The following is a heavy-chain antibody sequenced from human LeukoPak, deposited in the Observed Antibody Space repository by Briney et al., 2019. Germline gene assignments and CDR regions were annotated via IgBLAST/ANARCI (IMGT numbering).Heavy chain of an antibody. J-gene: IGHJ4*02. Sequence: GGSLRLSCAASGFTFRNYWMSWVRQAPGTGLEWVASIKQDGSDRNYVTSVRGRFTISRDNAESSLYLQMNSLRVEDTAVYYCVRNLAVAGTCIDSWGQGTLVTVSS. V-gene: IGHV3-7*03. CDR2: IKQDGSDR. CDR1: GFTFRNYW. CDR3: VRNLAVAGTCIDS. D-gene: IGHD6-19*01.